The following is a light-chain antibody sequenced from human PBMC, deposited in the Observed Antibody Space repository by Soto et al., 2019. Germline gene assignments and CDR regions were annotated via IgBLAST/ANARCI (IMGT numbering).Light chain of an antibody. Sequence: QSVLTQPASVSGSPGQALTIFCTGTSRDVGGYNYVSWYQQHPGKAPKLMIYDVSNRPSGVSNRFSGSKSGNTASLTISGLQAEDEADYYCSSYTSSSTLYVFGTGTKVTVL. CDR1: SRDVGGYNY. CDR3: SSYTSSSTLYV. J-gene: IGLJ1*01. V-gene: IGLV2-14*01. CDR2: DVS.